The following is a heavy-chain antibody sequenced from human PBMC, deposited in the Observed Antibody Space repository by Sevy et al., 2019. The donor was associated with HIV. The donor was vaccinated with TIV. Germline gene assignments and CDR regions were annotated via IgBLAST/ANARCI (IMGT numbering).Heavy chain of an antibody. Sequence: GGSLRLSCAASGFTFSSYSMNWVRQAPGKGLEWVSSISSSSSYIYYGDSVKGRFTISRDNAKNSLYLQMNSLRAEDTAVYYCARDKTYYYDSSGYYYYYWGQGTLVTVSS. V-gene: IGHV3-21*01. CDR3: ARDKTYYYDSSGYYYYY. CDR2: ISSSSSYI. CDR1: GFTFSSYS. D-gene: IGHD3-22*01. J-gene: IGHJ4*02.